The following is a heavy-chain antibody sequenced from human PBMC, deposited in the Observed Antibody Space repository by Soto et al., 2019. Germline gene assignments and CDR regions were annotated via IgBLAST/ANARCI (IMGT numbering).Heavy chain of an antibody. CDR1: GGSISSYY. CDR2: IYYSGST. CDR3: ARDSPGDMGAFDI. D-gene: IGHD2-15*01. J-gene: IGHJ3*02. V-gene: IGHV4-59*01. Sequence: QVQLQESGPGLVKPSETLSLTCTVSGGSISSYYWSWIRQPPGKGLEWIGYIYYSGSTNYNPSLKSRVTISVDTSKNQFSLKLSSVTAADTAVYYCARDSPGDMGAFDIWGQGTMVTVSS.